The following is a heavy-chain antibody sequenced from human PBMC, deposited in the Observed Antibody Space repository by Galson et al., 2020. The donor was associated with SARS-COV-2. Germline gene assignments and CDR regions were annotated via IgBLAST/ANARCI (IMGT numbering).Heavy chain of an antibody. D-gene: IGHD1-26*01. CDR2: IWYDGSNK. CDR1: GFTFSSYG. CDR3: ARDVIVGATPLFDY. V-gene: IGHV3-33*01. Sequence: PGGSLRLSCAASGFTFSSYGMHWVRQAPGKGLEWVAVIWYDGSNKYYADSVKGRFTISRDNSKNTLYLQMNSLRAEDTAVYYCARDVIVGATPLFDYWGQGTLVTVSS. J-gene: IGHJ4*02.